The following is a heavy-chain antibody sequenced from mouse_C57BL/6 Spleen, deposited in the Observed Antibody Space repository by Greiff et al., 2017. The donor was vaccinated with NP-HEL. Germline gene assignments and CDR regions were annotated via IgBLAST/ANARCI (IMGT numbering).Heavy chain of an antibody. D-gene: IGHD2-4*01. CDR2: IHPNSGST. J-gene: IGHJ4*01. V-gene: IGHV1-64*01. CDR3: ARSDYDYDGFRLSDY. Sequence: VQLQQPGAELVKPGASVKLSCKASGYTFTSYWMHWVKQRPGQGLEWIGMIHPNSGSTNYNEKFKSKATLTVDKSSSTAYMQLSSLTSEDSAVYYCARSDYDYDGFRLSDYWGQGTSVTVSS. CDR1: GYTFTSYW.